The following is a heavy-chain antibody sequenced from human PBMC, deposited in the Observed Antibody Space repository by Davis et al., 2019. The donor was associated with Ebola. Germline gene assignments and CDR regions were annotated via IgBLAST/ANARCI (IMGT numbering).Heavy chain of an antibody. CDR1: GYTFTSYY. CDR3: ATHEYSSSSGLFSLYYYYYGMDV. Sequence: SVKVSCKASGYTFTSYYMHWVRQAPGQGLEWMGGIIPIFGTANYAQKFQGRVTITADESTSTAYMELSSLRAEDTAVYYCATHEYSSSSGLFSLYYYYYGMDVWGQGTTVTVSS. V-gene: IGHV1-69*13. CDR2: IIPIFGTA. D-gene: IGHD6-6*01. J-gene: IGHJ6*02.